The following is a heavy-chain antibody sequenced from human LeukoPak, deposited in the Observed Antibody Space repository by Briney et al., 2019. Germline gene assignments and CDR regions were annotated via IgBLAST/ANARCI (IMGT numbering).Heavy chain of an antibody. CDR1: GFTFSSYS. D-gene: IGHD3-10*01. CDR2: ISSSSSTI. Sequence: GGSLRLSFAASGFTFSSYSMNWVRPAPGKGLEWVSYISSSSSTIYYADSVKGRFTISRDNAKNSLYLQMNSLRDEDTAVYYCARSLLWFGELPSLIDYWGQGTLVTVSS. CDR3: ARSLLWFGELPSLIDY. J-gene: IGHJ4*02. V-gene: IGHV3-48*02.